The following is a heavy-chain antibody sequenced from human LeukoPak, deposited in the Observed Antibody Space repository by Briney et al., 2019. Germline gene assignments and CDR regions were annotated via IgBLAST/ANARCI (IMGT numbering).Heavy chain of an antibody. CDR1: VGTFSSYA. D-gene: IGHD3-22*01. Sequence: ASVKVSCKASVGTFSSYAIIWVRQAPGQGLEWMGWISAYNGNTNYAQKLQGRVTMTTDTSTSTAYMELRSLRSDDTAVYYCARDKNRDYYDSSGYNPLCDYWGQGTLVTVSS. CDR3: ARDKNRDYYDSSGYNPLCDY. CDR2: ISAYNGNT. J-gene: IGHJ4*02. V-gene: IGHV1-18*01.